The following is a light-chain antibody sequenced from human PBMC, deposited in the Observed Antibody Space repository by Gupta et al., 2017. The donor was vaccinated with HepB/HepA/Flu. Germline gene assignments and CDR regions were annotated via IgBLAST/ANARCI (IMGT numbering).Light chain of an antibody. CDR2: STS. V-gene: IGKV1-12*01. CDR3: RQPDSFPRS. J-gene: IGKJ2*04. CDR1: QDISSW. Sequence: IQMTQSPSFLSASVGDRVTITCRASQDISSWLTWYQQKPGEAPRLLIYSTSTVQSGVPSRFSGSGFGIDFTLTISSLQPEESATYYCRQPDSFPRSFGQGTKLEI.